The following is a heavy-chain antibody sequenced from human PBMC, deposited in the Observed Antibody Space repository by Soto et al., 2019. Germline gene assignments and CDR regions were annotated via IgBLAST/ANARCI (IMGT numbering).Heavy chain of an antibody. CDR2: ISSSSNTI. Sequence: GGSLRLSCAASGFTFSSYSMNWVRQAPGKGLEWASYISSSSNTIYYADSVKGRFTVSRDNAKNPVFLLLNSLRAEDTAVYYCARDKDWAFDYWGQGTPVTVSS. D-gene: IGHD3-9*01. CDR3: ARDKDWAFDY. V-gene: IGHV3-48*04. J-gene: IGHJ4*02. CDR1: GFTFSSYS.